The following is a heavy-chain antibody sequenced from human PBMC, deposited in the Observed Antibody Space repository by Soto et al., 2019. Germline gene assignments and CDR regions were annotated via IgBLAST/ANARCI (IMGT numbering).Heavy chain of an antibody. D-gene: IGHD3-10*01. CDR1: GYSFTSFW. CDR2: IYPGDSDI. V-gene: IGHV5-51*01. Sequence: GQYLKISCKASGYSFTSFWIDWVRQMPGKGLEWMGIIYPGDSDIRYSPSFQGQVTISADKSISTAYLQWSRLKASATAMYYCARHGGGMDVWERLTRVTVAS. CDR3: ARHGGGMDV. J-gene: IGHJ6*01.